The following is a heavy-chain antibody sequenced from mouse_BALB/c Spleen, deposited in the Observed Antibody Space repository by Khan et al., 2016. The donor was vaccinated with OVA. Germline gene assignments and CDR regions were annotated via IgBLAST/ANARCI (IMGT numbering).Heavy chain of an antibody. CDR2: ISYSGST. D-gene: IGHD2-3*01. J-gene: IGHJ4*01. CDR1: GYSITSDYA. CDR3: ARDGSRYNYAMDY. V-gene: IGHV3-2*02. Sequence: EVQLQESGPGLAKPSQSLSLTCTVTGYSITSDYAWNWIRQFPGNKLEWMGYISYSGSTNYNPSLKSRISITRDTSKNQFFLQLNSVTTEDTATYYCARDGSRYNYAMDYWGQGTSVTVSS.